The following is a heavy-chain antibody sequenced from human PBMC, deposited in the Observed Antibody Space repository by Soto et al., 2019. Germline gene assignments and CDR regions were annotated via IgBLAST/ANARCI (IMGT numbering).Heavy chain of an antibody. V-gene: IGHV3-30*03. Sequence: PGGSLRLSCAASGFTFSSYGMHWVRQAPGKGLEWVAVISYDGSNKYYADSVKGRFTISRDNSKNTLYLQMNSLRAEDTAVYYCARDVLWFDPWGQGTLVTVSS. CDR2: ISYDGSNK. J-gene: IGHJ5*02. CDR3: ARDVLWFDP. CDR1: GFTFSSYG.